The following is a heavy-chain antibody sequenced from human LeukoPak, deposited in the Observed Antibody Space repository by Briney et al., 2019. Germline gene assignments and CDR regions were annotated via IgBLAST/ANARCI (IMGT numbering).Heavy chain of an antibody. CDR3: ATRNHYYGSGSYYYYYYYMDV. J-gene: IGHJ6*03. CDR1: GYTFTGYY. V-gene: IGHV1-2*02. Sequence: ASVKVSCKASGYTFTGYYMHWVRQAPGQGLEWMGWINPNSGGTNYAQKFQGRVTMTRDTSISTAYMELSRLRSDDTAVYYCATRNHYYGSGSYYYYYYYMDVLGEGTTVTVSS. CDR2: INPNSGGT. D-gene: IGHD3-10*01.